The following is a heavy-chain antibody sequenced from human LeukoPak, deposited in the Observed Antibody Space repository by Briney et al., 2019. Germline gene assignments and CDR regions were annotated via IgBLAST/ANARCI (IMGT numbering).Heavy chain of an antibody. V-gene: IGHV3-66*01. J-gene: IGHJ5*02. CDR3: ARDRGDGYNSWSDP. CDR2: IYSGGST. CDR1: GFTVSSNY. D-gene: IGHD5-24*01. Sequence: SGGSLRLSCAASGFTVSSNYMSWVRQAPGKGLEWVSVIYSGGSTYYADSVKGRFTISRDNSKNTLYLQMNSLRAEDTAVYYCARDRGDGYNSWSDPWGQGTLVTVSS.